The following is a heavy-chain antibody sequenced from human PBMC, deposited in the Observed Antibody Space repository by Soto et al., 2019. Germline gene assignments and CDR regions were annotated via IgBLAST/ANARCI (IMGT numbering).Heavy chain of an antibody. J-gene: IGHJ5*02. V-gene: IGHV1-18*04. CDR2: INVDNGET. CDR1: GYNFMRYG. D-gene: IGHD1-26*01. Sequence: QVQLVQSGAEVKKPGASVKVSCKASGYNFMRYGFTWVRQAPGQGLEWMGWINVDNGETKYPQKIQGRVTMTTDTSTSAVYMELRSLTSAATAVYYCARWISGGYSDWFDPGGHGTLVTVSS. CDR3: ARWISGGYSDWFDP.